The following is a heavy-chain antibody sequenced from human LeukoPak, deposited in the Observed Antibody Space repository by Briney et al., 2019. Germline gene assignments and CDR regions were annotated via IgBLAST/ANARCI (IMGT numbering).Heavy chain of an antibody. D-gene: IGHD6-19*01. CDR2: INPNSGGT. J-gene: IGHJ4*02. Sequence: ASVKVSCKASGYTFTGYYMCWVRQAPGQGLEWMGWINPNSGGTNYAQKFQGRVTMTRDTSTSTAYMELSRLRSDDTAVYYCAREQVAGTLFFDYWGQGTLVTVSS. CDR3: AREQVAGTLFFDY. V-gene: IGHV1-2*02. CDR1: GYTFTGYY.